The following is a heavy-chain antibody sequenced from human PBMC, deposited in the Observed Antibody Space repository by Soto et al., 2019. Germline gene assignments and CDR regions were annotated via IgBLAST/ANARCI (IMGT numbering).Heavy chain of an antibody. CDR2: INHSGST. Sequence: SETLSLTCAVYGGSFSGYDWSWIRQPPGKGLEWIGEINHSGSTNYNPSLKSQVTISVDTSKNQFSLKLSSVTAADTAVYYCARVFCTNGVCYFPRSRYGMDVWGQGTTVTVSS. J-gene: IGHJ6*02. D-gene: IGHD2-8*01. V-gene: IGHV4-34*01. CDR1: GGSFSGYD. CDR3: ARVFCTNGVCYFPRSRYGMDV.